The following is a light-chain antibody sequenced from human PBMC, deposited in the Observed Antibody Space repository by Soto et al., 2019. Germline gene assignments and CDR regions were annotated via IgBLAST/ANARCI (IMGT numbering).Light chain of an antibody. CDR2: GAS. CDR3: QQYGSSRWT. V-gene: IGKV3-20*01. CDR1: QSVSSSY. J-gene: IGKJ1*01. Sequence: IVLTQSPDTLSLSPVERATLSCMASQSVSSSYLAWYQQKPGQAPRLLISGASTRATGIAARFSGSGSGTDFTLTISRLEPEDFAVYYCQQYGSSRWTFGQGTKVDNK.